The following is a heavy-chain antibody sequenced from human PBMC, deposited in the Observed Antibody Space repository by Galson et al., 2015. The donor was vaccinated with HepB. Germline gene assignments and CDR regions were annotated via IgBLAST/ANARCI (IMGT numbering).Heavy chain of an antibody. Sequence: KVSCKASGYTFTSYWIGWVRQMPGKGLEWMGIIYPGDSDTRYSPSFQGQVTISADKSISTAYLQWSSLKASDTAMYYCARRTLGFGELSLDYWGQGTLVTVSS. CDR3: ARRTLGFGELSLDY. J-gene: IGHJ4*02. V-gene: IGHV5-51*01. CDR2: IYPGDSDT. CDR1: GYTFTSYW. D-gene: IGHD3-10*01.